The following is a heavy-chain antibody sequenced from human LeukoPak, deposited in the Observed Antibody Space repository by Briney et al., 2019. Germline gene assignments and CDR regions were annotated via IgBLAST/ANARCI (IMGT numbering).Heavy chain of an antibody. Sequence: GGSLRLSCAASGFTFDEHGMYWVRQVPGKGLEWVCLISKDGGNKHYADSVKGRFSISRDNNRNSLSLQMNSLRSEDTALYFCAKRSGAPNNFDYWGQGALVTVSS. D-gene: IGHD1-1*01. J-gene: IGHJ4*02. V-gene: IGHV3-43*02. CDR2: ISKDGGNK. CDR3: AKRSGAPNNFDY. CDR1: GFTFDEHG.